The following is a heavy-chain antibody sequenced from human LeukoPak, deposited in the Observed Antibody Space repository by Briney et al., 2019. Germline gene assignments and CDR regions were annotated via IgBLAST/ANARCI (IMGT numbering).Heavy chain of an antibody. V-gene: IGHV3-7*01. J-gene: IGHJ4*02. CDR1: GFTFTKYW. Sequence: GDSLRLSCAASGFTFTKYWMTWVRQAPGKGLEWVGNIKQDGSEKNYMDSVKGRFTISRDKPKNSVYLQMNSLRAEDTAVYYCARDVYGPEYWGQGTLVTVSS. D-gene: IGHD1-14*01. CDR3: ARDVYGPEY. CDR2: IKQDGSEK.